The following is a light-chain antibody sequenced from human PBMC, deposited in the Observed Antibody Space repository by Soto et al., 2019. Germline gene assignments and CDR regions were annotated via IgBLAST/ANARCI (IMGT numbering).Light chain of an antibody. CDR1: SSDVGNYNL. CDR2: EVS. V-gene: IGLV2-23*02. J-gene: IGLJ3*02. Sequence: QSALTQPASVSGSPGQSITISCTGTSSDVGNYNLVSWYQQHPGKAPKLIIYEVSKRPSGISNRFSGSKSRSTASLTISGLQAEDEADYYCCSYAGSSIWVFGGRTKPTVL. CDR3: CSYAGSSIWV.